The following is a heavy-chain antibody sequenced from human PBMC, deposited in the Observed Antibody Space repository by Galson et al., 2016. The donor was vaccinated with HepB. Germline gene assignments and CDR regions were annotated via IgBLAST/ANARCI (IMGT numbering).Heavy chain of an antibody. V-gene: IGHV2-5*01. Sequence: PALVKPTQTLTLTCTFSGFSLSTTGVDVGWIRQPPGKTLEWLALISGHDDKRYTPSLKSRLTISKDTSQQQVLLTMTNVDPVDTATYYCIHSSDLHHAFDIWGQGTSVTVSS. CDR1: GFSLSTTGVD. J-gene: IGHJ3*02. CDR2: ISGHDDK. D-gene: IGHD2-21*02. CDR3: IHSSDLHHAFDI.